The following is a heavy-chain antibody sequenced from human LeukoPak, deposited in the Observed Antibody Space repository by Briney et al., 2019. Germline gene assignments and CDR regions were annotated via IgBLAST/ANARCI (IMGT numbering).Heavy chain of an antibody. Sequence: PSQTLSLTCTVSGGSISSGSYYWSWIRQPAGKGLEWIGRIYTSGSTNYNPSLKSRVTISVDTSKSQFSLKLSSVTAADTAVYYCAREYICSSTSCQGPLFDYWGQGTLVTVSS. CDR1: GGSISSGSYY. CDR2: IYTSGST. V-gene: IGHV4-61*02. D-gene: IGHD2-2*01. CDR3: AREYICSSTSCQGPLFDY. J-gene: IGHJ4*02.